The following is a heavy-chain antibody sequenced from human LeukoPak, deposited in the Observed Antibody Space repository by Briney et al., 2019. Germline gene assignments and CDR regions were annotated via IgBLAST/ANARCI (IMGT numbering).Heavy chain of an antibody. J-gene: IGHJ3*02. CDR3: ARSNWGLGDSFDI. D-gene: IGHD7-27*01. CDR1: GFTFSSYA. V-gene: IGHV3-23*01. Sequence: GGSLRLSCAASGFTFSSYAMSWVRQAPGKGLEWVSAISGSGGSTYYADSVKGRFTISRDNSQNTVFLQTNSLRAEDTAVYYCARSNWGLGDSFDIWGQGTMVTVSS. CDR2: ISGSGGST.